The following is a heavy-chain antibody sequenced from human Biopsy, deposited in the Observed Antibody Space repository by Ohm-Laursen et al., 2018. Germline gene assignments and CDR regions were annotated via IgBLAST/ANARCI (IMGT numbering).Heavy chain of an antibody. CDR3: ATKLTGYFHH. V-gene: IGHV1-69*06. CDR1: GGTFSNYG. J-gene: IGHJ1*01. D-gene: IGHD3-9*01. CDR2: NIPILGTG. Sequence: SVKVSCKVPGGTFSNYGVNWVRQAPGQGLEWPGGNIPILGTGNYAQKFQDRVTVAADTSTSTATMELRSLRSDDTAVYYCATKLTGYFHHWGQGTLVIVSS.